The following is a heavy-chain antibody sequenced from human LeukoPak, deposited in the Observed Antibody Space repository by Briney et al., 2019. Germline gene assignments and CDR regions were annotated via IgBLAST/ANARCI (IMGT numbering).Heavy chain of an antibody. CDR2: IYYSGST. J-gene: IGHJ4*02. V-gene: IGHV4-30-4*08. D-gene: IGHD6-6*01. CDR3: ARVTSIEYSSSRDFDY. CDR1: GGSISSGDYY. Sequence: PSETLSLTCTVSGGSISSGDYYCSWIRQPPGKGLEWIGYIYYSGSTYYNPSLKSRLTISVDTSKNQFSLKLSSVTAADTAVYYCARVTSIEYSSSRDFDYWGQGTLVTVSS.